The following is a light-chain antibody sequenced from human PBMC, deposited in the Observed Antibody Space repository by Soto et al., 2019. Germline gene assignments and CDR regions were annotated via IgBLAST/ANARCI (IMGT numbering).Light chain of an antibody. Sequence: IQMTQSPSSLSASVGDRVIITCRSDHSINNYLNWYQQRPGKVPKLLIYAASTLQSGVPSRFSGSGSGRVFTLTINSLQPEDFTTYYCQQSYSTLGTFGRWTRLEI. CDR1: HSINNY. V-gene: IGKV1-39*01. CDR3: QQSYSTLGT. CDR2: AAS. J-gene: IGKJ2*01.